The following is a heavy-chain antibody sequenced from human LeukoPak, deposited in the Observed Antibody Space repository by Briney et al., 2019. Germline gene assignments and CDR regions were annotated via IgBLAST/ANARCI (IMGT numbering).Heavy chain of an antibody. CDR2: IKKDGSEK. Sequence: GGSLRLSCAASGFIFSNYWMSWVRQAPGKGLEWVANIKKDGSEKYYVDSVKGRFTISRDNAKNSLYLQMNSLRAEDTAVYYCAKEGWQHLGHDAFDIWGQGTMATVSS. D-gene: IGHD6-13*01. CDR1: GFIFSNYW. V-gene: IGHV3-7*01. J-gene: IGHJ3*02. CDR3: AKEGWQHLGHDAFDI.